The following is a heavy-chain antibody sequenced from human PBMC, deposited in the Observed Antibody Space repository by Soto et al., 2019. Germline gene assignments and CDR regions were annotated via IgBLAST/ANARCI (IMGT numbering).Heavy chain of an antibody. J-gene: IGHJ4*02. CDR1: GFSLSTSGVG. Sequence: QITLKESGPTLVKPTQTLTLTCTFSGFSLSTSGVGVGWIRQPPGKALEWLALIYWDDDKRYSPSLKSRVTITRDTSKNQVVLRMTNMDPVDTATYYCAHTYGDPYYFDSWGQGTLVTVSS. D-gene: IGHD4-17*01. V-gene: IGHV2-5*02. CDR3: AHTYGDPYYFDS. CDR2: IYWDDDK.